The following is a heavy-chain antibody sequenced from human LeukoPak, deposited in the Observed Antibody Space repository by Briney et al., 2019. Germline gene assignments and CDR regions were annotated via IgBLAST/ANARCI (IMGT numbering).Heavy chain of an antibody. J-gene: IGHJ4*02. CDR1: GFTFSNYA. CDR3: AKDLYSYYDNDY. D-gene: IGHD5-12*01. V-gene: IGHV3-23*01. CDR2: MSGSGVTT. Sequence: PGGSLRLSCAASGFTFSNYAMSWVRQAPGKGLEWVSAMSGSGVTTYYADSVKGRFTISRDNSKNTMYLQMHSLRAEDTALYYCAKDLYSYYDNDYWGQGTLVTVSS.